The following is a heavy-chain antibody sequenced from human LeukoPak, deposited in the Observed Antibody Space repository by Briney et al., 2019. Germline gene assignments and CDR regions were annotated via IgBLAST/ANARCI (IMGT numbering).Heavy chain of an antibody. Sequence: SETLSLTCTVSGGSVSSGSYYWSCLRQPPGKGLEWIGYIYYSGSTNYNPSLKSRVTISDDTSKNQFSLKLNSVTAADTAVYYCAGVSGSYSDAFDIWGQGTMVTVSS. V-gene: IGHV4-61*01. J-gene: IGHJ3*02. CDR3: AGVSGSYSDAFDI. CDR1: GGSVSSGSYY. D-gene: IGHD1-26*01. CDR2: IYYSGST.